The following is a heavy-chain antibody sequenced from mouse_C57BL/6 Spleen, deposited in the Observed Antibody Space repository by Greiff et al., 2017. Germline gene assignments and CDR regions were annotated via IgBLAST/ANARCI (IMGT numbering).Heavy chain of an antibody. Sequence: QVQLQQPGAELVKPGASVKLSCKASGYTFTSYWMHWVKQRPGQGLEWIGMIYPNSGSTNYNEKFKSKATLTVDKSSSTAYMQLSSLTSEDSAVYDCARGVYYYGSSPYVDYWGQGTTLTVSS. D-gene: IGHD1-1*01. CDR1: GYTFTSYW. V-gene: IGHV1-64*01. CDR2: IYPNSGST. CDR3: ARGVYYYGSSPYVDY. J-gene: IGHJ2*01.